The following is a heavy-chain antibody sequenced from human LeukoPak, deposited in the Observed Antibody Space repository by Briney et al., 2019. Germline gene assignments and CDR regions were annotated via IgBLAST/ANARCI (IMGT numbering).Heavy chain of an antibody. CDR3: ARDGGYCSGGSCYLDYGMDV. D-gene: IGHD2-15*01. CDR1: GGSISSYY. J-gene: IGHJ6*02. V-gene: IGHV4-59*01. Sequence: PPETLSLTCTVSGGSISSYYWSWIRQPPGKGLEWIGYIYYSGSTNYNPSLKSRVTISVDTSKNQFSLKLSSVTAADTAVYYCARDGGYCSGGSCYLDYGMDVWGQGTTVTVSS. CDR2: IYYSGST.